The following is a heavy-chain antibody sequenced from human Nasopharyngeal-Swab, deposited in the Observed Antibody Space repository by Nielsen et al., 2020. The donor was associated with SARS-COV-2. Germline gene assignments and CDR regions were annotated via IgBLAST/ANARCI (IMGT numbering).Heavy chain of an antibody. CDR2: ISGSGGST. V-gene: IGHV3-23*01. Sequence: WIRQPPGQGLEWVSAISGSGGSTYYADSVKGRFTISRENSKNTLYLKMNSLRAEDTAVYYCAKAEGSNNYYYYGMDVWGQGTTVTVSS. J-gene: IGHJ6*02. D-gene: IGHD6-13*01. CDR3: AKAEGSNNYYYYGMDV.